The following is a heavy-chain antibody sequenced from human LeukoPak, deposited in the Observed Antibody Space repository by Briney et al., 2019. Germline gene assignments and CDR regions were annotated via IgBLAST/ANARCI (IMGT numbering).Heavy chain of an antibody. D-gene: IGHD5-24*01. CDR3: AGMATMGDY. Sequence: SETLSLTCTVSGGSISSYYWSWIRQPPGKGLEWIGYIYYSGSTNYNPSLKSRVTISVDTSKNQFSLKPSSVTAADTAVYYCAGMATMGDYWGQGTLVTVSS. V-gene: IGHV4-59*01. CDR1: GGSISSYY. J-gene: IGHJ4*02. CDR2: IYYSGST.